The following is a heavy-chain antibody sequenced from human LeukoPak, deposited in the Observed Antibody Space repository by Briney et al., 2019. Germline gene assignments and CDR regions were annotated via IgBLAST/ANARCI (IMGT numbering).Heavy chain of an antibody. J-gene: IGHJ6*03. CDR1: GFTFSSYA. D-gene: IGHD2-15*01. V-gene: IGHV3-30*04. CDR3: AREGTIAATYYYYYMDV. Sequence: GGSLRLSCAASGFTFSSYAMHWVRQAPGKGLEWVAVISYDGSNKYYADSVKGRFTISRDNSKNTLYLQMNSLRAEDTAVYYRAREGTIAATYYYYYMDVWGKGTTVTVSS. CDR2: ISYDGSNK.